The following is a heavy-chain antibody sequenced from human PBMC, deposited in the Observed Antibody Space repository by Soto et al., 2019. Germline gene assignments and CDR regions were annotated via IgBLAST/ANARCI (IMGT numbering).Heavy chain of an antibody. CDR1: GFTFSSYS. J-gene: IGHJ4*02. D-gene: IGHD1-26*01. CDR2: ISSSSSYI. Sequence: PGGSLRLPCAASGFTFSSYSMNWVRQAPGKGLEWVSSISSSSSYIYYADSVKGRFTISRDNAKNSLYLQMNSLRAEDTAVYYCARSPGVGGFDYWGKGTLVTVYS. V-gene: IGHV3-21*01. CDR3: ARSPGVGGFDY.